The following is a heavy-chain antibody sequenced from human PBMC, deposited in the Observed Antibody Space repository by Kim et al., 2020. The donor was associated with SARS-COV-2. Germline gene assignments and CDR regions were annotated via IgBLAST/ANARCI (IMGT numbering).Heavy chain of an antibody. J-gene: IGHJ5*02. CDR1: GGSFSGYY. Sequence: SETLSLTCAVYGGSFSGYYWSWIRQPPGKGLEWIGEINHSGSTNYNPSLKSRVTISVDTSKNQFSLKLSSVTAADTAVYYCARGHITIFGVVMKRGWFDPWGQGTLVTVSS. V-gene: IGHV4-34*01. CDR3: ARGHITIFGVVMKRGWFDP. D-gene: IGHD3-3*01. CDR2: INHSGST.